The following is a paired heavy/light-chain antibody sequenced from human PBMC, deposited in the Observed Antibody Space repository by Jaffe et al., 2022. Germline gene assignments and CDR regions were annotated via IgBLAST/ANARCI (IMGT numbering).Heavy chain of an antibody. CDR2: INHAGNT. Sequence: QVQLQQWGAGLLKPSETLSLTCAVYGGSLSGYYWSWIRQPPGKGLEWIGEINHAGNTNYNPSLKSRVTISLDRSKNLFSLKLSSVTAADTAVYYCARDGVSSVAVPAALSSLFDYWGQGTLVTVSS. J-gene: IGHJ4*02. D-gene: IGHD2-2*01. CDR1: GGSLSGYY. V-gene: IGHV4-34*02. CDR3: ARDGVSSVAVPAALSSLFDY.
Light chain of an antibody. CDR2: GKN. CDR3: DSRDSSGIHVI. J-gene: IGLJ2*01. CDR1: SLRSYY. Sequence: SSELTQDPAVSVALGQTVRITCQGDSLRSYYASWYQQKPGQAPLLVIYGKNYRPSGIPDRFSGSSSGNTASLTITGAQAEDEADYYCDSRDSSGIHVIFGGGTKLTVL. V-gene: IGLV3-19*01.